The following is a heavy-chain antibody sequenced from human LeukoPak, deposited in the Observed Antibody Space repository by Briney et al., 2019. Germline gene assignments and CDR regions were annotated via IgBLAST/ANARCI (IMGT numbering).Heavy chain of an antibody. Sequence: SLRLSCAASGFTFDDYAMHWVRQAPGKGLEWVSGISWNSGSIGYADSVKGRFTISRDNAKNSLYLQMNSLRAEDTALYYCAKDTTGRYGGKYYYYGMDVSGQGTTVTVSS. CDR1: GFTFDDYA. CDR3: AKDTTGRYGGKYYYYGMDV. D-gene: IGHD3-16*01. J-gene: IGHJ6*02. V-gene: IGHV3-9*01. CDR2: ISWNSGSI.